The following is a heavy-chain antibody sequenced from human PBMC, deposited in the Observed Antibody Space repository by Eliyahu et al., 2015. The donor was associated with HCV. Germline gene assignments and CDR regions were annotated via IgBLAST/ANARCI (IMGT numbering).Heavy chain of an antibody. CDR1: GFTFSSYS. CDR3: ARDTYYYDTSGYYPYYFDY. J-gene: IGHJ4*02. Sequence: EVQLVESGGGLVKPGGSLRLSCAASGFTFSSYSMNWVRQAPGKGLEWVSSISSSSSYIYYADSVKGRLTISRDNAKNSLFLQMNSLRAEDTAVYYCARDTYYYDTSGYYPYYFDYWGQGTLVTVSS. CDR2: ISSSSSYI. D-gene: IGHD3-22*01. V-gene: IGHV3-21*01.